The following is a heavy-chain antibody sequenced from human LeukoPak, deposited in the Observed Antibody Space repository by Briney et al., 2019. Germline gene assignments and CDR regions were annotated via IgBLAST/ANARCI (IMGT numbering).Heavy chain of an antibody. J-gene: IGHJ6*04. CDR3: AELGITMIGGV. Sequence: GGSLRLSCVASGFTVSSNYMSWVRQAPGKGLEWVSVIYRGGSTIYYADSVKGRFTISRDNAKNSLYLQMNSLRAEDTAVYYCAELGITMIGGVWGKGTTVTISS. CDR1: GFTVSSNY. V-gene: IGHV3-53*01. D-gene: IGHD3-10*02. CDR2: IYRGGSTI.